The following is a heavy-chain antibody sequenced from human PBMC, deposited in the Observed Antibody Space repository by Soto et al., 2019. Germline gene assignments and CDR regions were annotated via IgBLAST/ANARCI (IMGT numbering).Heavy chain of an antibody. CDR3: VRDRDGYNF. CDR1: GFTLNNYV. J-gene: IGHJ3*01. V-gene: IGHV3-74*01. Sequence: EVQLVESGGNFVQPGGSLRLSCAASGFTLNNYVMHWVRQVPGKGLVWVSRLDNDGRTTHYADSVRGRFTISRDNAKNTLYLQMNSLRVEDTAVYYCVRDRDGYNFWGQGTMVTVTS. CDR2: LDNDGRTT. D-gene: IGHD5-12*01.